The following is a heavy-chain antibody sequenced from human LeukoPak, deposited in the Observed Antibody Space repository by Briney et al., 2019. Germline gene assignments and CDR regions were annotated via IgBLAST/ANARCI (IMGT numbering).Heavy chain of an antibody. CDR1: NDSFSNYY. D-gene: IGHD5-24*01. V-gene: IGHV4-59*01. CDR2: VYYTDKT. Sequence: SETLSLTCTVSNDSFSNYYWTWIRQSPGKALEWIGYVYYTDKTHYNPSLKSRVFISADTSQNQFSLRLSSVTAADTAVYYCARASMRRRDGYNRHYEIDYWGQGTLVTVSS. CDR3: ARASMRRRDGYNRHYEIDY. J-gene: IGHJ4*02.